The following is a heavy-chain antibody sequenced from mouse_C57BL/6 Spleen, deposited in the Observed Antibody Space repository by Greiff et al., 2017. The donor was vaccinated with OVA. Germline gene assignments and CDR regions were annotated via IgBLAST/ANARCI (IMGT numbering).Heavy chain of an antibody. CDR2: IDPANGNT. CDR1: GFNIKNTY. J-gene: IGHJ4*01. Sequence: VKLVESVAELVRPGASVKLSCTASGFNIKNTYMHWVKQRPEQGLEWIGRIDPANGNTKYAPKFQGKATITADTSSNTAYLQLSSLTSEDTAIYYCARVPLYYGSSYDYAMDYWGQGTSVTVSS. V-gene: IGHV14-3*01. CDR3: ARVPLYYGSSYDYAMDY. D-gene: IGHD1-1*01.